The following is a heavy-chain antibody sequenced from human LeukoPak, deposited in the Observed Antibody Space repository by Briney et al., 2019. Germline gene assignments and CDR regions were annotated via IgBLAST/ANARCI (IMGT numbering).Heavy chain of an antibody. D-gene: IGHD6-13*01. V-gene: IGHV1-46*01. Sequence: ASVKVSCKASGYTFTSYYMHWVRQAPGQGLERMGIINPSGGSTSYAQKFQGRVTMTRDTSTSTVYMELSSLRSEDTAVYYCARGRNTADIAAAGYDYWGQGTLVTVSS. CDR1: GYTFTSYY. CDR2: INPSGGST. J-gene: IGHJ4*02. CDR3: ARGRNTADIAAAGYDY.